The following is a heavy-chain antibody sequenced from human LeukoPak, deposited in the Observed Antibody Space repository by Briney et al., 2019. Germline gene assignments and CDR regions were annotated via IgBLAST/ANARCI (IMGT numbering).Heavy chain of an antibody. V-gene: IGHV3-53*01. J-gene: IGHJ4*02. Sequence: PGGSLRLSCTVSGFTFSSNSMSWVRQAPGKGLEGVSFIYSGGNTLYSDSVKGRFTISRDNSKNTLYLQMNSLRAEDTAVYYCARRAGEYSHPYDYWGQGTLVTVSS. D-gene: IGHD4-17*01. CDR2: IYSGGNT. CDR3: ARRAGEYSHPYDY. CDR1: GFTFSSNS.